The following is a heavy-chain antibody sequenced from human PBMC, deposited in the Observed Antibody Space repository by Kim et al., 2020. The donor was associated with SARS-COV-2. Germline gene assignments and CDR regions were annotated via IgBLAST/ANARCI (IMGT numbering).Heavy chain of an antibody. D-gene: IGHD1-1*01. V-gene: IGHV3-64D*06. CDR3: VNRGSTTGFDY. Sequence: GGSLRLSCSASGFTFSSYAMHWVRQAPGKGLEYVSAISSNGGSTYYADSVKGRFTISRDNSKNTLYLQMSSLRAEDTAVYYCVNRGSTTGFDYWGQGTLVTVSS. CDR1: GFTFSSYA. J-gene: IGHJ4*02. CDR2: ISSNGGST.